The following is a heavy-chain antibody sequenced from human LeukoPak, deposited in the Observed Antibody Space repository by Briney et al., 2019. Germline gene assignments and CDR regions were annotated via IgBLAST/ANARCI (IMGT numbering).Heavy chain of an antibody. CDR2: IYTSGST. CDR3: ARVAVVTLLRGYYYYMDV. V-gene: IGHV4-4*07. Sequence: KPSETLSLTCTVSGGSISSYYWSWIRQPAGKGLEWIGRIYTSGSTNYNPSLKSRVTMSVDTSKNQFSLELSSVTAADTAVYYCARVAVVTLLRGYYYYMDVWGKGTTVTVSS. J-gene: IGHJ6*03. CDR1: GGSISSYY. D-gene: IGHD4-23*01.